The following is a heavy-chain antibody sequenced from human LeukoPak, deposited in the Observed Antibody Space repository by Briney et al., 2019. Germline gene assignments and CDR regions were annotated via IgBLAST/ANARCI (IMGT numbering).Heavy chain of an antibody. CDR3: ARDEGSEVPSIRGFDF. Sequence: QPGGSLRLSCAASGFAFSTYWIHWVCQAPGRGMVWDSSINRDGSRTYYADSVKGRFTISRDNAKNTLYLQMNSLRAEDTAVFYCARDEGSEVPSIRGFDFWGQGTLVTVSS. CDR2: INRDGSRT. V-gene: IGHV3-74*01. D-gene: IGHD3-3*02. CDR1: GFAFSTYW. J-gene: IGHJ4*02.